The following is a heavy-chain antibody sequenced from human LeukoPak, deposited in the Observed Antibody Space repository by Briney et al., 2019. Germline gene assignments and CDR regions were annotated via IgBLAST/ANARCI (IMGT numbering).Heavy chain of an antibody. V-gene: IGHV3-15*01. J-gene: IGHJ3*02. CDR2: IKSKTDGGTT. Sequence: PGGSLRLSCAASGFTFSNSWMSWVRQAPGKGLEWVGRIKSKTDGGTTDYAAPVEGRFAISRDDSKNTLYLQMNRLKTEDTAAYYRTTDLNVDAFDIWGQGTMVTVSS. CDR3: TTDLNVDAFDI. CDR1: GFTFSNSW.